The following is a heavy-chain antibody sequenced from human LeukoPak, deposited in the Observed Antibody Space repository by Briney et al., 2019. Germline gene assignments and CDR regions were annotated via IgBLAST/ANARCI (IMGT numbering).Heavy chain of an antibody. CDR1: GGSISSGDYY. D-gene: IGHD2-21*02. V-gene: IGHV4-30-4*01. CDR3: ARVEVAVVAAAQNPKYGMDV. J-gene: IGHJ6*04. CDR2: IYYSGTT. Sequence: PSETLSLTCTVSGGSISSGDYYWSWIRQPPGKGLEWIWYIYYSGTTYYSPSLKTRVTISIDTYKNQFSLKLSPVTAANTAVYYCARVEVAVVAAAQNPKYGMDVWGKGNTVTVSS.